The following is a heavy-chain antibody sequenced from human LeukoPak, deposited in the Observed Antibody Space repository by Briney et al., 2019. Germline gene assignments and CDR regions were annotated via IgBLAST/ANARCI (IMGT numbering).Heavy chain of an antibody. CDR3: ARVRRDDSSGYVTYFDY. CDR1: GGTFSSYA. Sequence: ASVKVSCKASGGTFSSYAISWVRQAPGQGLEWMGGIIPIFGTANYAQKFQGRVTITTDESTSTAYMELSSLRSEDTAVYYCARVRRDDSSGYVTYFDYWGQGTLVTVSS. J-gene: IGHJ4*02. CDR2: IIPIFGTA. V-gene: IGHV1-69*05. D-gene: IGHD3-22*01.